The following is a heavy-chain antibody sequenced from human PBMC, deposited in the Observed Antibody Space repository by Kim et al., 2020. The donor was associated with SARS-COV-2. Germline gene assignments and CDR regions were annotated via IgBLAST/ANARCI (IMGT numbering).Heavy chain of an antibody. CDR3: AKSDTGDFRAGPNY. CDR2: VSGSGDTT. V-gene: IGHV3-23*01. D-gene: IGHD2-21*02. CDR1: GFTFNNYV. J-gene: IGHJ4*02. Sequence: GGSLRLSCAASGFTFNNYVMTWVRQAPGKGLDWVSVVSGSGDTTNYADSVKGRFTISRDNSMNMLYLQMNSLRVEDTAVYYCAKSDTGDFRAGPNYWGLGTLVTVSS.